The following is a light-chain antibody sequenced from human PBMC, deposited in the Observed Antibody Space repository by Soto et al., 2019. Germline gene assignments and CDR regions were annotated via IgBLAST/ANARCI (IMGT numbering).Light chain of an antibody. CDR2: YDD. Sequence: QPVLTQPPSVSEAPRPRVTISCSGSSSNIGNNAVNWYQQLPGKAPKLLIYYDDLLPSGVSDRFSGSKSGTSASLAISGLQSEDEADYYCAAWDDSLNGVVFGGGTTLTVL. CDR3: AAWDDSLNGVV. CDR1: SSNIGNNA. V-gene: IGLV1-36*01. J-gene: IGLJ2*01.